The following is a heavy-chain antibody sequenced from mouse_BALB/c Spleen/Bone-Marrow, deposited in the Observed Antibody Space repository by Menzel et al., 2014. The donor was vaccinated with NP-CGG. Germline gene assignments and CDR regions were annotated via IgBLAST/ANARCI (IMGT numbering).Heavy chain of an antibody. D-gene: IGHD2-1*01. V-gene: IGHV5-12*02. Sequence: EVHLVESGGGLVQPGGSLKLSCATSGFTFSDYYMYWVRQTPEKRLEWVAYISNGGGSTYYPDTVKGRFTISRDNAKNPLYLQMSRLKAEDTAMYYCARHFYGNYGAMDYWGQGTSVTVSS. CDR2: ISNGGGST. J-gene: IGHJ4*01. CDR3: ARHFYGNYGAMDY. CDR1: GFTFSDYY.